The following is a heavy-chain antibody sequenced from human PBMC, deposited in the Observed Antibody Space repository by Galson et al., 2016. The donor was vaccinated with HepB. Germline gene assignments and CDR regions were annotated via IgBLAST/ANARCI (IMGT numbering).Heavy chain of an antibody. D-gene: IGHD5-24*01. CDR1: GFTVNHNY. V-gene: IGHV3-53*01. CDR2: IYTGGST. Sequence: SLRLSCAASGFTVNHNYMTWVRQAPGKGLEWVSVIYTGGSTYYADSVKGRFAISRDNSKNTVYLQMNTLRDDDTAIYYCARDFRDGYARCLDTWGQGTLVSVSS. J-gene: IGHJ1*01. CDR3: ARDFRDGYARCLDT.